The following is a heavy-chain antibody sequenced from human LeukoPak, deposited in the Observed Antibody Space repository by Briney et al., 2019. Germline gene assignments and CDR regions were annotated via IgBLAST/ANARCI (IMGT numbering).Heavy chain of an antibody. J-gene: IGHJ4*02. V-gene: IGHV4-38-2*02. D-gene: IGHD1-26*01. CDR3: ASLRERSYYARGFDY. Sequence: NPSETLSLTCTVSGYSISSGYYWGWIRQPPGKGLEWIGSIYHSGSTYYNPSLKSRVTISVDTSKNQFSLKLSSVTAADTAVYYCASLRERSYYARGFDYWGQGTLVTVSS. CDR1: GYSISSGYY. CDR2: IYHSGST.